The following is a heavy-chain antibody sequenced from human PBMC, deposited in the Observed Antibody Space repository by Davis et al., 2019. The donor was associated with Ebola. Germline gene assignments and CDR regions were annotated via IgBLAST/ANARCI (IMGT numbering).Heavy chain of an antibody. CDR1: GYSFTNYW. Sequence: GESLKISCKGSGYSFTNYWIGWVRQMPGKGLEWMGIIYPGDSDTRYSPSFQGQVTISADKSISTAYLQWSSLKASDTAMYYCARLFSYYDSSGYCRNEYFQHWGQGTLVTVSS. CDR2: IYPGDSDT. CDR3: ARLFSYYDSSGYCRNEYFQH. D-gene: IGHD3-22*01. V-gene: IGHV5-51*01. J-gene: IGHJ1*01.